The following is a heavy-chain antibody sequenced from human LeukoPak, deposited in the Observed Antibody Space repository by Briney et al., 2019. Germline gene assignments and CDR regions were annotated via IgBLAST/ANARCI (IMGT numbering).Heavy chain of an antibody. CDR1: GGTFSSYA. J-gene: IGHJ6*03. V-gene: IGHV1-69*05. D-gene: IGHD3-10*01. CDR3: ARVVLVRGVYNYYYYMDV. Sequence: SVKVSCKASGGTFSSYAISWVRQAPGQGLEWMGGIIPIFGTANYAQKFQGRVTITTDESTSTAYMGLSSLRSEDTAVYYCARVVLVRGVYNYYYYMDVWGKGTTVTVSS. CDR2: IIPIFGTA.